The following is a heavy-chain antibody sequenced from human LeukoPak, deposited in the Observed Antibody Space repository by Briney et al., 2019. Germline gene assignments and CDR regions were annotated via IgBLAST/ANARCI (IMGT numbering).Heavy chain of an antibody. CDR3: ARGGSSGYSPYYFDY. Sequence: GGALRLFRAACGVNFSSYWMIWVRQAPAERLEWVLSISSSSSSIYYEGSAKGRFTIFRDNAKHSLYLQMNSLRAEDTAVYYCARGGSSGYSPYYFDYWGQGTLVTVSS. J-gene: IGHJ4*02. CDR2: ISSSSSSI. CDR1: GVNFSSYW. V-gene: IGHV3-21*01. D-gene: IGHD3-22*01.